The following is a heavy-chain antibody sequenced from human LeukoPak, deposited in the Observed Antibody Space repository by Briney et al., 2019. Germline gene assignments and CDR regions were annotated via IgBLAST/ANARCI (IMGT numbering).Heavy chain of an antibody. V-gene: IGHV3-53*01. CDR1: GFTVSSNY. D-gene: IGHD3-9*01. CDR2: IYSGGST. CDR3: ARQFEGGILTGYSYFDY. Sequence: GESLRLSCAASGFTVSSNYMSWVRQAPGKGLEWVSVIYSGGSTYYADSVKGRFSISRDNSKNTLYLQMNSLRAEDTAVYYCARQFEGGILTGYSYFDYWGQGTLVTVSS. J-gene: IGHJ4*02.